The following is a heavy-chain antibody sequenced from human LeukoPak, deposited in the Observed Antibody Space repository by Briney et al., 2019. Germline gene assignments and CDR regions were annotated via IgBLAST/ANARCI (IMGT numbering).Heavy chain of an antibody. CDR3: ARLTIAGGFDI. Sequence: GGSLRLSCAASGFTFSSYRMNWVRQAPGKGLEWVSSISSSSSYIYYADSVKGRFTISRDNAKNSLYLQMNSLRAEDTAVYYCARLTIAGGFDIWGQGTMVTVSS. D-gene: IGHD6-13*01. J-gene: IGHJ3*02. V-gene: IGHV3-21*01. CDR1: GFTFSSYR. CDR2: ISSSSSYI.